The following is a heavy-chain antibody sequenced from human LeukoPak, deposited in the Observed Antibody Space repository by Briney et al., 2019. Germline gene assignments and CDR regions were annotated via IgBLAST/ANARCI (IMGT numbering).Heavy chain of an antibody. CDR2: INHSGST. Sequence: SETLSLTCAVYGGSFSGYYWSWIRQPPGKGLEWIGEINHSGSTNYNPSLKSRVTISVDTSKNQFSLKLSSVTAADTAVYYCARSLGSGYDFDYWGQGTLVTVSS. J-gene: IGHJ4*02. D-gene: IGHD5-12*01. V-gene: IGHV4-34*01. CDR3: ARSLGSGYDFDY. CDR1: GGSFSGYY.